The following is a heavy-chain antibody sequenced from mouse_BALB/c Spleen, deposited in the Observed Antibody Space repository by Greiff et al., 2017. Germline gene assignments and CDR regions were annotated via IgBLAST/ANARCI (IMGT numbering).Heavy chain of an antibody. J-gene: IGHJ3*01. CDR3: ARETGTGAWFAY. Sequence: QVHVKQSGAELVRPGSSVKISCKASGYAFSSYWMNWVKQRPGQGLEWIGQIYPGDGDTNYNGKFKGKATLTADKSSSTAYMQLSSLTSEDSAVYFCARETGTGAWFAYWGQGTLVTVS. CDR2: IYPGDGDT. V-gene: IGHV1-80*01. CDR1: GYAFSSYW. D-gene: IGHD4-1*01.